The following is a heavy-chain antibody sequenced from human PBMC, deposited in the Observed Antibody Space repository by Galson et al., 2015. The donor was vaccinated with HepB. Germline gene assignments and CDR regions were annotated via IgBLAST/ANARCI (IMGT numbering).Heavy chain of an antibody. CDR3: ARGRSNGGSRYNWFDA. V-gene: IGHV3-7*01. J-gene: IGHJ5*02. Sequence: SLRLSCAASGFTFSNSWMDWVRQAPGKGLEWVANIKEDGSAKYYVDSVKGRFTISRGNAKNSLDLKMNSLRAEDTAVYYCARGRSNGGSRYNWFDAWGQGTLLTVSS. CDR1: GFTFSNSW. D-gene: IGHD2-8*01. CDR2: IKEDGSAK.